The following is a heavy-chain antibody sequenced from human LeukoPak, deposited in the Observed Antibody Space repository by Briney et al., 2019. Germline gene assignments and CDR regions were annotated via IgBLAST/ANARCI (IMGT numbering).Heavy chain of an antibody. D-gene: IGHD3-16*01. Sequence: PGGSLRLSCEASGFIFGGFRMIWVRQAPGKGPERVANINQDGSEKLYVDSVKGRFTISRDNAKNSLYLQMNTPRVEDTAVYYCTRDVREAYDIWGHGTMVTVSS. CDR1: GFIFGGFR. CDR2: INQDGSEK. V-gene: IGHV3-7*01. CDR3: TRDVREAYDI. J-gene: IGHJ3*02.